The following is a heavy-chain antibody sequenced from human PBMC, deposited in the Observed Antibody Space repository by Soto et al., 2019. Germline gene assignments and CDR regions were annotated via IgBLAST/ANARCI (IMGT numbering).Heavy chain of an antibody. CDR1: GGSFSDFH. J-gene: IGHJ6*03. V-gene: IGHV4-34*01. CDR3: ARTHYSMDV. Sequence: QVQLQQXGAGLLXPSXXLSLXXXVYGGSFSDFHWSWIRQPPGKGLEWIGEIHHRGNTNYNPSLRSRVTMSVDTSQNQFSLKMTSVTAADTAVYYCARTHYSMDVWDKGTTVTVSS. CDR2: IHHRGNT.